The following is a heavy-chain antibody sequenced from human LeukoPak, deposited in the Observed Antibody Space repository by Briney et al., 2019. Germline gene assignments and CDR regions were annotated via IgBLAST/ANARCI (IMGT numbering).Heavy chain of an antibody. CDR3: ARGEAISGSYDWFDP. D-gene: IGHD1-26*01. CDR2: SSSSGSTI. V-gene: IGHV3-11*01. Sequence: GGSLRLSCAASGFTLSDYYMSWIRQAPGKGLEWVSYSSSSGSTIYYADSVKGRFAISRDNAKNSLYLQMNSLRAEDTAVYYCARGEAISGSYDWFDPWGQGTLVTVSS. J-gene: IGHJ5*02. CDR1: GFTLSDYY.